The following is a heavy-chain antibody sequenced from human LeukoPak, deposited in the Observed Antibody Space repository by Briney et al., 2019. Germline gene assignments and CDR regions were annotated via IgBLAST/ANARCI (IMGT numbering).Heavy chain of an antibody. Sequence: ISSGGSTYYADSVKGRFTISRDNAKNTLYLQMNSLRAEDTAVYYCAKVGGYYDSSGYYFDYWGQGTLVTVSS. D-gene: IGHD3-22*01. CDR3: AKVGGYYDSSGYYFDY. CDR2: ISSGGST. J-gene: IGHJ4*02. V-gene: IGHV3-53*01.